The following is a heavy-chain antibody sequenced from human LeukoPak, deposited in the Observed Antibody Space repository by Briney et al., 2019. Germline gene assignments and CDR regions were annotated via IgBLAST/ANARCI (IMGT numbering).Heavy chain of an antibody. Sequence: GGSLRLSCAASGFTFSSYSMNWVRQAPGKGLEWVSSISSSSSYIYYADSVKGRFTISRDNAKNSLYLQMNSLRAEDTAVYYCARRGRLYSSSWEEYYFDYWGQGTLVTVSS. CDR3: ARRGRLYSSSWEEYYFDY. CDR1: GFTFSSYS. J-gene: IGHJ4*02. V-gene: IGHV3-21*01. CDR2: ISSSSSYI. D-gene: IGHD6-13*01.